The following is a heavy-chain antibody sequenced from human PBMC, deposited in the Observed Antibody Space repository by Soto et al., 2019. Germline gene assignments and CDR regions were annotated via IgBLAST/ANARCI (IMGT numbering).Heavy chain of an antibody. V-gene: IGHV3-33*01. CDR3: ARPYSSNSNWFDP. CDR2: VRADADDA. Sequence: GGSLRLSWAASGFTFGNYGMHWVRPAPGMGLEWVAVVRADADDAYYADSVKGRLTISRDNSKNTLYLQMSSLRVEDTAVYYCARPYSSNSNWFDPWGQGXLVT. CDR1: GFTFGNYG. J-gene: IGHJ5*02. D-gene: IGHD6-19*01.